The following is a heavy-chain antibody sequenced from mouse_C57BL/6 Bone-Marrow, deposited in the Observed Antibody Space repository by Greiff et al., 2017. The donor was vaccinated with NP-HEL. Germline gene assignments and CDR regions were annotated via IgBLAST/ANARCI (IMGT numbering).Heavy chain of an antibody. J-gene: IGHJ4*01. CDR1: GYTFTSYG. CDR3: ARGDYDYAMDY. V-gene: IGHV1-81*01. Sequence: QVQLQQSGAELARPGASVKLSCKASGYTFTSYGISWVKQRTGQGLEWIGEIYPRRGNTYYNEKFKGKATLTADKSSSTAYMELRSLTSEDSAVYFSARGDYDYAMDYWGQGTSVTVSS. D-gene: IGHD2-4*01. CDR2: IYPRRGNT.